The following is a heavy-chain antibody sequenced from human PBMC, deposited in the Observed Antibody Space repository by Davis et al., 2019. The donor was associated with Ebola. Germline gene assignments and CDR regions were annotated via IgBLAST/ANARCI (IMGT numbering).Heavy chain of an antibody. V-gene: IGHV4-39*01. D-gene: IGHD3-10*01. CDR3: ARCGPYYYGPFDP. J-gene: IGHJ5*02. CDR1: GGSISSGPYY. CDR2: IYYSGST. Sequence: MPSETLSLTCTVPGGSISSGPYYWGWIRQPPGKGLEWIGNIYYSGSTYYNLSLKSRVTISVDTSKNQFSLKLSSVTAADTAVYYCARCGPYYYGPFDPWGQGTLVTVSS.